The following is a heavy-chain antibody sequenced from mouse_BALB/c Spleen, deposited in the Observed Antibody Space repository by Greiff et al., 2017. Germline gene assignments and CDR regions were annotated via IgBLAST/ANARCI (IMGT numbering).Heavy chain of an antibody. Sequence: EVHLVESGPGLVKPSQSLSLTCSVTGYSITSGYYWNWIRQFPGNKLEWMGYISYDGSNNYNPSLKNRISITRDTSKNQFFLKLNSVTTEDTATYYCARDAMITGFAYWGQGTLVTVSA. CDR1: GYSITSGYY. CDR3: ARDAMITGFAY. V-gene: IGHV3-6*02. J-gene: IGHJ3*01. CDR2: ISYDGSN. D-gene: IGHD2-4*01.